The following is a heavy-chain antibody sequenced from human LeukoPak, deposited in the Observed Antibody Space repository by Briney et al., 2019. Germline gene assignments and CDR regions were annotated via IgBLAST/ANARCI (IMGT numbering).Heavy chain of an antibody. CDR1: GGSISSDY. Sequence: SKTLSLTCTISGGSISSDYWGWIRQPPGKGLEWIGSIYYSGSTYYNPSLKSRVTISVDTPKNQFSLKLSSVTAADTAVYYCASRSKDGYNLSYFDYWGQGTLVTVSS. V-gene: IGHV4-39*07. CDR2: IYYSGST. J-gene: IGHJ4*02. CDR3: ASRSKDGYNLSYFDY. D-gene: IGHD5-24*01.